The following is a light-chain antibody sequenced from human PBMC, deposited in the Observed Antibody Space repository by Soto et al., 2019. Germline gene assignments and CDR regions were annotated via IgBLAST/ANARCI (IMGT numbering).Light chain of an antibody. CDR2: GAS. Sequence: IVRTHSPFTMSVSPGEIATLSCRASQFVSSNLAWYQQKPGQAPRLLIYGASTRATGIPARFSGSGSGTEFTLTISNLQSEDFAVYFCQQYRMSPNTFGQGTRLEIK. CDR3: QQYRMSPNT. J-gene: IGKJ5*01. V-gene: IGKV3D-15*02. CDR1: QFVSSN.